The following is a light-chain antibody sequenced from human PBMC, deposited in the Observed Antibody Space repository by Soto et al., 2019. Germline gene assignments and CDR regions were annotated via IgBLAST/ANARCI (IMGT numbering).Light chain of an antibody. Sequence: DIVMTQSPDSLAVSLGERATINCKSSQSVLYSSNNKNYLAWYQQKPGQPPNLLIYWASTRESGVPDRFSDSGSGTDFTLTISSLQADDLAVYYCQQYYITPPTFGQGTKVEIK. CDR2: WAS. CDR1: QSVLYSSNNKNY. V-gene: IGKV4-1*01. J-gene: IGKJ1*01. CDR3: QQYYITPPT.